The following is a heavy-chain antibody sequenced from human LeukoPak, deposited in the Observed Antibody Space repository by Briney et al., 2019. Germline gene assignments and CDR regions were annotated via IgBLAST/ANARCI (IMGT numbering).Heavy chain of an antibody. J-gene: IGHJ6*03. CDR2: IRSYSSYI. CDR3: ARYSEVYYYVDV. V-gene: IGHV3-21*01. Sequence: GGSLRLSCAASGFTFDTYNFNWVRQAPGKGLEWVATIRSYSSYIHYADSVKGRFIISRDDAKKSMYLQMSSLRVEDTAVYFCARYSEVYYYVDVWGTGTTVTVSS. D-gene: IGHD2-21*01. CDR1: GFTFDTYN.